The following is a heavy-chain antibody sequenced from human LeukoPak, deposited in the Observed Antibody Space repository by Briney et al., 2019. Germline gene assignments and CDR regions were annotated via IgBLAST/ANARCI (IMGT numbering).Heavy chain of an antibody. V-gene: IGHV3-66*02. CDR2: TYSGGST. D-gene: IGHD2-8*01. CDR1: GFTVSSNF. Sequence: GGSLRLSCAASGFTVSSNFMSWVRQAPGKGLEWVSVTYSGGSTYYADSMKGRFTISGDNSKNTLCLQMNSLRPEDTAVYARGSRNVYFDYWGQGTLVTVSS. CDR3: GSRNVYFDY. J-gene: IGHJ4*02.